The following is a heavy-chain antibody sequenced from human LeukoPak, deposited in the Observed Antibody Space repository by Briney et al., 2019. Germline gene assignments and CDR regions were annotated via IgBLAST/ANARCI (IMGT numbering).Heavy chain of an antibody. CDR2: IKSKTDGGTT. V-gene: IGHV3-15*01. Sequence: GGSLRLSCAASGFSFSTYAMHWVRQAPGKGLEWVGRIKSKTDGGTTDYAAPVKGRFTISRDDSKNTLYLQMNSLKTEDTAVYYCTTGTYCGGDCYLDYWGQGTLVTVSS. J-gene: IGHJ4*02. D-gene: IGHD2-21*02. CDR1: GFSFSTYA. CDR3: TTGTYCGGDCYLDY.